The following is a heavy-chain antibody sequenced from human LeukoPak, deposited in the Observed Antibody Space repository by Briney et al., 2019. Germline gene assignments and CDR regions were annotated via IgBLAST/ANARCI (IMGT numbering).Heavy chain of an antibody. CDR1: GYTFTGYY. D-gene: IGHD3-22*01. Sequence: ASVKVSCKASGYTFTGYYMHWVRQAPGQGLEWMGWINPNSGGTNYAQKFQGRVTMTRDTSISTAYMELSRLRSDDTAVYYCASSFGYDSSGYTLGYWGQGTLVTVSS. CDR2: INPNSGGT. J-gene: IGHJ4*02. CDR3: ASSFGYDSSGYTLGY. V-gene: IGHV1-2*02.